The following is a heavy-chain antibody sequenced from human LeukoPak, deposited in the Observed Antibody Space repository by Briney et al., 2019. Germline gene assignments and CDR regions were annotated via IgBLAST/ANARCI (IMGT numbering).Heavy chain of an antibody. CDR1: GGSISSSNW. J-gene: IGHJ4*02. Sequence: SGTLSLTGAVSGGSISSSNWWSWVRRPPGKGLEWIGEIYHSGSTNYNPSLKSRVTISVDKSKNQFSLKLSSVTAADTAVYYCARVRRDILTGYYYFDYWGQGTLVTVSS. CDR2: IYHSGST. D-gene: IGHD3-9*01. CDR3: ARVRRDILTGYYYFDY. V-gene: IGHV4-4*02.